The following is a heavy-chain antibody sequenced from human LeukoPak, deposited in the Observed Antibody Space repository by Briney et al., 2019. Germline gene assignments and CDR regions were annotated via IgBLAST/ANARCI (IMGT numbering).Heavy chain of an antibody. Sequence: SETLSLTCTVSGGSISSYYWSWIRQPPGKGLEWIGYIYYSGSTNYNPSLKSRVTISVDTSKNQFSLKLSSVTAADTAVYYCVREPTMVAAAGLDYWGQGTLVTVSS. J-gene: IGHJ4*02. CDR3: VREPTMVAAAGLDY. CDR2: IYYSGST. V-gene: IGHV4-59*12. D-gene: IGHD6-13*01. CDR1: GGSISSYY.